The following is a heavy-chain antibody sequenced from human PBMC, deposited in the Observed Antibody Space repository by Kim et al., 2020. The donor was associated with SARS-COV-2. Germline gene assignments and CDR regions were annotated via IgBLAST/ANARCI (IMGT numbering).Heavy chain of an antibody. Sequence: GGSLRLSCAASGFTVSSNYMSWVRQAPGKGLEWVSDIYSGGSTYYADSVKGRFTISRDNSKNTLYLQMNSLRAEDMAVYYCSREDYYGSGGYGYWGQGSLVT. V-gene: IGHV3-53*01. CDR3: SREDYYGSGGYGY. CDR2: IYSGGST. CDR1: GFTVSSNY. J-gene: IGHJ1*01. D-gene: IGHD3-10*01.